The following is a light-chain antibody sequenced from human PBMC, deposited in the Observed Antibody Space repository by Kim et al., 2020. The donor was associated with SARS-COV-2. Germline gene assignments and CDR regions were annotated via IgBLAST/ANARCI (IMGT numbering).Light chain of an antibody. CDR3: QQYNNWDT. V-gene: IGKV3-15*01. CDR1: QSVSSN. CDR2: GAS. J-gene: IGKJ2*01. Sequence: LSVSPGERATLSCRASQSVSSNLAWYQQKPGQAPRLLIYGASTRATGIPARFSGSGSGTEFTLTISSLQSEDFAVYYCQQYNNWDTFGQGTKLEI.